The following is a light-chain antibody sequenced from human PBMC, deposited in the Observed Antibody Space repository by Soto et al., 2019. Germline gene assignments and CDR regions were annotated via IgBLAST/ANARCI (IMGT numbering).Light chain of an antibody. V-gene: IGLV2-14*01. J-gene: IGLJ2*01. CDR1: SSDVGNYNY. Sequence: QSVLTQPASVSGSPGQSITISCTGTSSDVGNYNYVSWYQQHPGKAPKLMIYEVSDRPSGVSDRFSASKSGNTASLTISGLQAEDEADYYCSSYTSSTTLVVFGGGTQLTVL. CDR2: EVS. CDR3: SSYTSSTTLVV.